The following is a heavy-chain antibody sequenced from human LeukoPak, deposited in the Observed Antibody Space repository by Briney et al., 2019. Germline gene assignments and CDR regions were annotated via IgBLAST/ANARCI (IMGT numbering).Heavy chain of an antibody. CDR1: GFTFSSYW. CDR3: ARDYFGSPSALDY. Sequence: WGSLRLSCAASGFTFSSYWMHWVRQAPGKGLVWVSRINSDGSSTSYADSVKGRFTISRDNAKNSLYLQMNSLRAEDTALYYCARDYFGSPSALDYWGQGTLVTVSS. J-gene: IGHJ4*02. V-gene: IGHV3-74*01. CDR2: INSDGSST. D-gene: IGHD1-26*01.